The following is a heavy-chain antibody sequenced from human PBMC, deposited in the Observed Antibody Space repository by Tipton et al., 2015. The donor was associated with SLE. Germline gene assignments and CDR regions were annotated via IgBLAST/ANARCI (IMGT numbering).Heavy chain of an antibody. CDR2: IYYSGST. V-gene: IGHV4-34*01. Sequence: TLSLTCAVYGGSFSGYYWSWIRQPPGKGLEWIGSIYYSGSTYYSPSLKSRVTISVDTSKNQFSLKLSSVTAADTAVYYCAREEGYSSGPGGMDVWGQGTTVTVSS. J-gene: IGHJ6*02. CDR1: GGSFSGYY. D-gene: IGHD6-19*01. CDR3: AREEGYSSGPGGMDV.